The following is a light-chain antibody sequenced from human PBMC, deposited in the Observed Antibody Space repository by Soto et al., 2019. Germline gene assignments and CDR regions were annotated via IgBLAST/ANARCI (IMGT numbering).Light chain of an antibody. CDR1: SSDVGSYDL. Sequence: QSALTQPASVSGSPGQSITISCTGTSSDVGSYDLVSWYQQHPGKAPKLMIYEVNKRPSGLSNRFSGSKSGNTASLTISGLQAVDEADYYCCSYAGSSTLYVVFGGGTKLTVL. CDR3: CSYAGSSTLYVV. J-gene: IGLJ2*01. CDR2: EVN. V-gene: IGLV2-23*02.